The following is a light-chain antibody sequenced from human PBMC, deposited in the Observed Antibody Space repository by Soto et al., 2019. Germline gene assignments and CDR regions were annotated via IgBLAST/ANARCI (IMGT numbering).Light chain of an antibody. CDR1: SIDVGGYNY. V-gene: IGLV2-14*03. Sequence: QSALTQPASVSGSLGQSITISCTGTSIDVGGYNYVFWYQQHPGQAPKLLIYDVSHRPSGISYRFSGSKSGNTASLTISGLQAEDEADYYCSSYTGSAALVIFGGGTKVTVL. CDR3: SSYTGSAALVI. J-gene: IGLJ2*01. CDR2: DVS.